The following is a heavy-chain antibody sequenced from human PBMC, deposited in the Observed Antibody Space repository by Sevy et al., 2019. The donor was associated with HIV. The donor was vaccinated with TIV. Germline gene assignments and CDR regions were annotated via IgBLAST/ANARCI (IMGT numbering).Heavy chain of an antibody. CDR2: IKSKTDGGTT. D-gene: IGHD6-13*01. V-gene: IGHV3-15*01. J-gene: IGHJ6*02. CDR3: TTDSPGIAAAGNYYYYGMDV. CDR1: GFTFSNAW. Sequence: GGSLRLSCAASGFTFSNAWMSWVRQAPGKGLEWVGRIKSKTDGGTTDYAAPVKGRFTISRENSKNTLYLQMNSLKTEDTAGYYCTTDSPGIAAAGNYYYYGMDVWGQGTTVTVSS.